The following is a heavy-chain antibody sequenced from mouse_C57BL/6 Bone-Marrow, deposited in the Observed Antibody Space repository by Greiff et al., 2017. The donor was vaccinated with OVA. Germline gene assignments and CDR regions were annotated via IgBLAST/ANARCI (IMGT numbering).Heavy chain of an antibody. CDR3: ARDYYGSRYYFDY. Sequence: DVKLVESGAGLVQPGSSMKLSCTASGYTFSDYYMAWVSQVPEKGLEWVGTINYDGSSTYYLDSLKSRVIITTDNAKNMLYLQMSSLKSEDTATYYCARDYYGSRYYFDYWGQGTTLTVSS. J-gene: IGHJ2*01. D-gene: IGHD1-1*01. V-gene: IGHV5-16*01. CDR2: INYDGSST. CDR1: GYTFSDYY.